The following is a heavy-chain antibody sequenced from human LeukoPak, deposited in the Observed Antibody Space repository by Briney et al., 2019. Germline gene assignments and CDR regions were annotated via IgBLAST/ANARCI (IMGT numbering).Heavy chain of an antibody. D-gene: IGHD2-21*01. J-gene: IGHJ4*02. CDR2: ISSSGSTI. CDR3: ARGQFCGGDCFYFDN. Sequence: PGGSLRLSCVASGFTFSDYYMSWIRQAPGKGLEWVSYISSSGSTIYYADSMKGRFTISRDNAKNSLYLQLDSLRAEDTAVYYCARGQFCGGDCFYFDNWGQGTLVTVSS. V-gene: IGHV3-11*04. CDR1: GFTFSDYY.